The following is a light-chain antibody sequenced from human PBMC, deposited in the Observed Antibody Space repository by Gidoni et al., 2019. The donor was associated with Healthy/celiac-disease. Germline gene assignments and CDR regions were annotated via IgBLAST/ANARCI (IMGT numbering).Light chain of an antibody. CDR1: KLGDKY. Sequence: YELTQPPSVSVSPGQTASITCSGDKLGDKYACWYQQKPGQSPVLVIYQDSKRPSGIPERFSGSNSGNTATLTISGTQAMDEADYYCQAWDSSGVFGGGTKLTVL. J-gene: IGLJ2*01. CDR3: QAWDSSGV. CDR2: QDS. V-gene: IGLV3-1*01.